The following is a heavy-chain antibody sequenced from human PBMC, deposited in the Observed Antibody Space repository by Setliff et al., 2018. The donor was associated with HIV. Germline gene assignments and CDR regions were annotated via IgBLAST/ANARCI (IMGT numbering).Heavy chain of an antibody. CDR2: INDDNGNT. CDR3: ARAMHRGPPDFYY. V-gene: IGHV1-3*01. J-gene: IGHJ4*02. CDR1: GYTFTNFA. Sequence: ASVKVSCKTSGYTFTNFAMHWVRQAPGQSLEWVGWINDDNGNTRYSQKFQDRVTITRDTSASTVYMELNSLRSEDTAFYYCARAMHRGPPDFYYWGQGTLVTVSS.